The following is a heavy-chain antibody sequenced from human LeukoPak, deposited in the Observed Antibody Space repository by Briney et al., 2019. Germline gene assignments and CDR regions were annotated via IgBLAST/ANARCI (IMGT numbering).Heavy chain of an antibody. CDR1: GFTVSSNY. D-gene: IGHD3-10*01. Sequence: SGGSLRLSCAASGFTVSSNYMSWVRQAPGKGLEWVSVIYSGGSTYYADSVKGRFTISRDNSKNTLYLQMNSPRAEDTAMYYCARDFNYGSGSNYYYYMDVWGKGNTVTVSS. CDR2: IYSGGST. V-gene: IGHV3-53*01. CDR3: ARDFNYGSGSNYYYYMDV. J-gene: IGHJ6*03.